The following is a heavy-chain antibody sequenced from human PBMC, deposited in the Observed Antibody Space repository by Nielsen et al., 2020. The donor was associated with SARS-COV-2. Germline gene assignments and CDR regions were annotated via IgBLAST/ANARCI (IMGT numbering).Heavy chain of an antibody. D-gene: IGHD1-26*01. V-gene: IGHV3-30-3*01. CDR3: AREGGSYFSYFDY. CDR2: ISYDGSNK. Sequence: GSLKISCAASGFTFSSYAMHWVRQAPGKGLEWVAVISYDGSNKYYADSVKGRFTISRDNSKNTLYLQMNSLRAEDTAVYYCAREGGSYFSYFDYWGQGTLVTVSS. J-gene: IGHJ4*02. CDR1: GFTFSSYA.